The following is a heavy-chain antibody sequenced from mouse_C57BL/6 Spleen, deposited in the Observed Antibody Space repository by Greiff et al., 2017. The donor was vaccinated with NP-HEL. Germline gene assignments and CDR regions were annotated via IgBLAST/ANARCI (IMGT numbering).Heavy chain of an antibody. D-gene: IGHD1-1*01. CDR2: ISYDGSN. V-gene: IGHV3-6*01. CDR3: AHYYYGSSYLFAY. CDR1: GYSITSGYY. J-gene: IGHJ3*01. Sequence: EVQRVESGPGLVKPSQSLSLTCSVTGYSITSGYYWNWIRQFPGNKLEWMGYISYDGSNNYNPSLKNRISITRDTSKNQFFLKLNSVTTEDTATYYCAHYYYGSSYLFAYWGQGTLVTVSA.